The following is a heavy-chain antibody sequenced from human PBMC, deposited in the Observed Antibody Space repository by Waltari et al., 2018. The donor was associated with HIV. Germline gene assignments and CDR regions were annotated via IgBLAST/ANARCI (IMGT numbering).Heavy chain of an antibody. D-gene: IGHD1-26*01. CDR1: GGSISSSSYY. Sequence: QLQLQESGPGLVKPSETLSLTCTVSGGSISSSSYYWGWIRQPPGKGLEWIGSIYYSGRTDYNPSLKSRVTISVDTSKNQFSLKLSSVTAADTAVYYCARTPIGAFDLWGRGTLVTVSS. CDR2: IYYSGRT. V-gene: IGHV4-39*01. J-gene: IGHJ2*01. CDR3: ARTPIGAFDL.